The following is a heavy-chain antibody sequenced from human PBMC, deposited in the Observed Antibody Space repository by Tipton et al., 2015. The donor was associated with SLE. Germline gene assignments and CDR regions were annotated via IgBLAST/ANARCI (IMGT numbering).Heavy chain of an antibody. J-gene: IGHJ4*02. CDR1: EFTFNRYA. CDR3: ARDRTYYDFWSGYYPSLDY. V-gene: IGHV3-23*01. Sequence: GSLRLSCAASEFTFNRYAMSWVRQAPGEGLEWVSVISGSGGSTYYADSVKGRFTISRDNSKNTLYLQMNSLRAEDTAVYYCARDRTYYDFWSGYYPSLDYWGQGTLVTVSS. D-gene: IGHD3-3*01. CDR2: ISGSGGST.